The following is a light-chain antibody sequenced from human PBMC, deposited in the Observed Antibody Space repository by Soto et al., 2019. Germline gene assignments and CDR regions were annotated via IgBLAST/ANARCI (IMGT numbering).Light chain of an antibody. J-gene: IGKJ1*01. Sequence: EIVLTQSPATLSLSPGERALLSCRARHSVSSSYLAWYQQNPGQAPRLLIYDASSRATGVAARFSGSGSGTDITLTISDLEPEDFGLYYCQQRPNWPPGFGQGAKVDIK. CDR2: DAS. CDR1: HSVSSSY. V-gene: IGKV3D-20*02. CDR3: QQRPNWPPG.